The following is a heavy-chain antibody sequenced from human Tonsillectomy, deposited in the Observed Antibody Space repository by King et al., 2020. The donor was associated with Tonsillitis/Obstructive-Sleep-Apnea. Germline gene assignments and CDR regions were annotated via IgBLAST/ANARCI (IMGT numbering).Heavy chain of an antibody. J-gene: IGHJ4*02. CDR2: ISSSGSTI. Sequence: VQLVESGGGLVQPGGSLRLSCAASGFTFSSYEMNWARQAPGKGLEWVSYISSSGSTIYYADSVKGRFTISRDNAKNSLYLQMNSLRAEDTAVYYCARESVLGGAGRAFDYWGQGTLVTVSS. CDR3: ARESVLGGAGRAFDY. V-gene: IGHV3-48*03. D-gene: IGHD3-16*01. CDR1: GFTFSSYE.